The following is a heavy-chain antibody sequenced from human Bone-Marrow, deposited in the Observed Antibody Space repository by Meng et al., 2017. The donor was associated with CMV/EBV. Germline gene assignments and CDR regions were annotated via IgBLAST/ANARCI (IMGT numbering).Heavy chain of an antibody. CDR2: IIPIFGTA. V-gene: IGHV1-69*05. CDR3: ARDSRYCSSTSCYILSGMDV. Sequence: SVKVSCKASGGTFSSYAISWVRQAPGQGLEWMGGIIPIFGTANYAQKFQGRVTITTDESTSTAYMELSRLRSDDTAVYYCARDSRYCSSTSCYILSGMDVWGQGPTVTVSS. J-gene: IGHJ6*02. D-gene: IGHD2-2*02. CDR1: GGTFSSYA.